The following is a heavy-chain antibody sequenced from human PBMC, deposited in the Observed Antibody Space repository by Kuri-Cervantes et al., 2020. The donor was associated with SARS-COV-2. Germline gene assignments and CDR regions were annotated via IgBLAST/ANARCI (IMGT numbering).Heavy chain of an antibody. D-gene: IGHD5-24*01. V-gene: IGHV4-59*12. CDR2: IYYSGST. Sequence: SETLSLTCTVSGGSISSYYWSWIRQPPGKGLEWIGYIYYSGSTNYNPSLKSRVTISVDTSKNQFSLKLSSVTAADTAVYYCARGMAEVSYYFDYWGQGTLVTVSS. J-gene: IGHJ4*02. CDR1: GGSISSYY. CDR3: ARGMAEVSYYFDY.